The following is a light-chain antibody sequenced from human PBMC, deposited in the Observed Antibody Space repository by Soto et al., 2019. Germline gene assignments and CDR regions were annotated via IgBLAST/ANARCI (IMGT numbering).Light chain of an antibody. J-gene: IGLJ2*01. V-gene: IGLV1-47*01. Sequence: QSVLTQPPSASGTPGQRVTIACSGRSSNIGSNYVYWYQQLPGTAPKLLIYRNNQRPSGVPDRFSGSKSGTSASLAISWLRSEDEADYYCAAWDDSLSGPRVFRGGTKLTVL. CDR3: AAWDDSLSGPRV. CDR2: RNN. CDR1: SSNIGSNY.